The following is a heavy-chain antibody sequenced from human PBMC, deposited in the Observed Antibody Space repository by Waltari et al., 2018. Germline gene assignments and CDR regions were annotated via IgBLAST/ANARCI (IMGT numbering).Heavy chain of an antibody. Sequence: QVQLVQSGAEVRKPGASVKVSCKASGFTFPRYYIHVVRLAPGQGLEWMGVINTGLGVTNYARKFQGRITMTMDISTSTAYMDLSSLTSEDTAVYYCAAEKWERQGGYYYYGMDVWGQGTTVTVSS. CDR1: GFTFPRYY. CDR2: INTGLGVT. J-gene: IGHJ6*02. V-gene: IGHV1-46*01. D-gene: IGHD1-26*01. CDR3: AAEKWERQGGYYYYGMDV.